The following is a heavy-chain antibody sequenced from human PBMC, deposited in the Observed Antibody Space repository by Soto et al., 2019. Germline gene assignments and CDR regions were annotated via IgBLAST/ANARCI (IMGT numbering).Heavy chain of an antibody. D-gene: IGHD6-13*01. CDR2: ISYDGSNK. V-gene: IGHV3-30*03. CDR3: AREPPYNSSSWPPPFYY. Sequence: GGSLRLSCAASGFTFSSYGMHWVRQAPGKGLEWVAVISYDGSNKYYADSVKGRFTISRDNSKNTLYLQMNSLRAEDTAVYYCAREPPYNSSSWPPPFYYWGQGNLVTVSS. J-gene: IGHJ4*02. CDR1: GFTFSSYG.